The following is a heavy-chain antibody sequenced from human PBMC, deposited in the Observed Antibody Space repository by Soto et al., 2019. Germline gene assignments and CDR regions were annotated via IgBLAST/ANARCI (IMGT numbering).Heavy chain of an antibody. J-gene: IGHJ5*02. CDR1: GGSISSYY. D-gene: IGHD6-13*01. Sequence: SETLSLTSTVSGGSISSYYWSWIWQPPGKGLEWIGYIYYSGSTNYNPSLKSRVTISVDTSKNQFSLKVSSVTAADTAVYYCARDALVGSSWYDNWFDPWGQGTLVTVSS. CDR2: IYYSGST. CDR3: ARDALVGSSWYDNWFDP. V-gene: IGHV4-59*01.